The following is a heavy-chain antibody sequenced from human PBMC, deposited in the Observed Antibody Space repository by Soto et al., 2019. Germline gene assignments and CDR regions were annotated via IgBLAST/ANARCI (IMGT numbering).Heavy chain of an antibody. V-gene: IGHV1-18*01. CDR1: GYTFTSYA. Sequence: QVHLVQSGAEVKKPGASVKVSCKASGYTFTSYAISWVRQAPGQGLEWMGWIRGYNGDTKYAQKLQGRVTMTTATSTGTAYMELRSLRSDDTAVYYCARVVDTAMASFDYWGQGTLVTVSS. CDR3: ARVVDTAMASFDY. CDR2: IRGYNGDT. J-gene: IGHJ4*02. D-gene: IGHD5-18*01.